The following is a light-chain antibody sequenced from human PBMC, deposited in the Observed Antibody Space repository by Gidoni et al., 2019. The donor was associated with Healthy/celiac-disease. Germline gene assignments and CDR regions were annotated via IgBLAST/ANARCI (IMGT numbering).Light chain of an antibody. CDR1: QSLLHSNGYNY. CDR3: MQALQTPSYT. J-gene: IGKJ1*01. CDR2: LGS. V-gene: IGKV2-28*01. Sequence: DSVMTQSPLSLPVTPGEPASISCRSSQSLLHSNGYNYLDWYLQKPGQSPQLLIYLGSNRASGVPDRFSGSGSGTDFTLKISRVEAEDVGVYYCMQALQTPSYTFGQGTKVEIK.